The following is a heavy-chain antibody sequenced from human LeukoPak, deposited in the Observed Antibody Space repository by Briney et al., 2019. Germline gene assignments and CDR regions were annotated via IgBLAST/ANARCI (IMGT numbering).Heavy chain of an antibody. V-gene: IGHV3-9*01. Sequence: GGSLRLSCAASGFTFDDYAMHWVRQAPGKGLEWVSGISWNSGSIGYADSVKGRFTISRDNAKNSLYLQMNSLRAEDTALYYCAKVGNGDYEDYFDYWGQGTLVTVSS. CDR1: GFTFDDYA. D-gene: IGHD4-17*01. CDR3: AKVGNGDYEDYFDY. J-gene: IGHJ4*02. CDR2: ISWNSGSI.